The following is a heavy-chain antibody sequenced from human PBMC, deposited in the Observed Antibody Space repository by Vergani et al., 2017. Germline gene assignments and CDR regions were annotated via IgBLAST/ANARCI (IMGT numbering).Heavy chain of an antibody. D-gene: IGHD2-15*01. CDR1: GGSISSDMW. V-gene: IGHV4-4*02. CDR2: IFQSGTT. CDR3: ARVGHFYYAMDI. Sequence: QVQLQESGPGLVKPSGTLSLTCVVSGGSISSDMWWSWVRQPPGKGLEWIGEIFQSGTTNYNPSLKSRVTISVDNSHNQFSLNLFSVTAADTAVYFCARVGHFYYAMDIWGQGTTVTVSS. J-gene: IGHJ6*02.